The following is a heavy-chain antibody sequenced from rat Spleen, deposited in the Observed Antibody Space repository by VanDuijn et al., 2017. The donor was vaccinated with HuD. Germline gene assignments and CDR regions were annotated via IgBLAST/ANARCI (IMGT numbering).Heavy chain of an antibody. Sequence: EVQLVESGGGLVQPGRSLKLSCVASGFTFNNYWMSWIRQAPGKGLEWIASISYDGSSTYYRDSVKGRFTISRDNAKSTLYLQMDSLRSEDTATYYCARSNWESPPFGYWGQGVMVTVSS. D-gene: IGHD5-1*01. CDR2: ISYDGSST. J-gene: IGHJ2*01. V-gene: IGHV5-31*01. CDR3: ARSNWESPPFGY. CDR1: GFTFNNYW.